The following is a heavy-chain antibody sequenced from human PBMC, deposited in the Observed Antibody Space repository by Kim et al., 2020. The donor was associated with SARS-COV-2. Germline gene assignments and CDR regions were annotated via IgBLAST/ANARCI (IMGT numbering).Heavy chain of an antibody. V-gene: IGHV3-9*01. J-gene: IGHJ4*02. D-gene: IGHD3-22*01. Sequence: VKGRITISRDNAKNSLYLQMNRLRAEDTALYYCAKDHTYYYDSSGVLDYWGQGTLVTVSS. CDR3: AKDHTYYYDSSGVLDY.